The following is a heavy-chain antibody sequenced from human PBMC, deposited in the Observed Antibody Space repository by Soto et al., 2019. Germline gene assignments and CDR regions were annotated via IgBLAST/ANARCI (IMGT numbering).Heavy chain of an antibody. J-gene: IGHJ4*01. CDR2: INSYNGNT. D-gene: IGHD5-18*01. V-gene: IGHV1-18*01. CDR3: ARGPDTTYFDH. CDR1: GYTFTNYG. Sequence: ASVKVSCKASGYTFTNYGISWVRQAPGRGLEWMGWINSYNGNTNYAQKFQGRVTMTTDTSTNTAYMELRSLRSDDTALYYCARGPDTTYFDHRGRGTLVTVSS.